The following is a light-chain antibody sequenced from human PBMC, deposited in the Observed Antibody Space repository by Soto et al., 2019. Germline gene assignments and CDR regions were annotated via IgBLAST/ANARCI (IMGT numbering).Light chain of an antibody. Sequence: DIQMTQSPSSESASVGDRVTITCRASQGISSRLAWYQQKPGKAPNLLIYAASSLQSGVPSRFSGSGSETDFTLTIGSLQPEDFATYYCQQSNSFPLTFGGGTKVDIK. V-gene: IGKV1-12*01. J-gene: IGKJ4*01. CDR3: QQSNSFPLT. CDR2: AAS. CDR1: QGISSR.